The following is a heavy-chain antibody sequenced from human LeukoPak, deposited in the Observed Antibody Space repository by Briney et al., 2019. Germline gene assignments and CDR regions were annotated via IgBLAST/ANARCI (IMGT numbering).Heavy chain of an antibody. J-gene: IGHJ5*02. V-gene: IGHV3-48*04. CDR1: GFTFSSYS. D-gene: IGHD3-10*01. CDR2: ISSSSSSI. Sequence: GGSLRLSCTASGFTFSSYSMNWVRQAPGKGLEWVSYISSSSSSIYYADSVKGRFTVSRDNAKNSLYLQMNSLRAEDTAVYYCARDPMVRGVRVNWFDPWGQGTLVTVSS. CDR3: ARDPMVRGVRVNWFDP.